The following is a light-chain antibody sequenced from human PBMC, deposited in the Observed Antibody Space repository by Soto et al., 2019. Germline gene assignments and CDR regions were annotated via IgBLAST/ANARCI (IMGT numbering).Light chain of an antibody. Sequence: QPVLTQSPSASASLGASVKLTCTLSSRHSSNNIAWHQQQPEKGPRYLMNLNSDGTYSKGDGIPDRFSASSSGAERYLTISNLQSEDEADYYCQTWGTGIVVFGGGTKVTVL. CDR1: SRHSSNN. CDR2: LNSDGTY. J-gene: IGLJ2*01. CDR3: QTWGTGIVV. V-gene: IGLV4-69*01.